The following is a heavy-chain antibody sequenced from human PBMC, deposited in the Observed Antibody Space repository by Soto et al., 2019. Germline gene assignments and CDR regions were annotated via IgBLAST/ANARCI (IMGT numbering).Heavy chain of an antibody. D-gene: IGHD3-10*01. CDR3: AREFRGVISIYFDY. CDR2: IYYSGST. V-gene: IGHV4-31*03. CDR1: GGSISSGGYY. Sequence: TLSLTCTVSGGSISSGGYYWSWIRQHPGKGLEWIGYIYYSGSTYYNPSLKSRVTISVDTSKNQFSLKLSSVTAADTAVYYCAREFRGVISIYFDYWGQGTLVTVS. J-gene: IGHJ4*02.